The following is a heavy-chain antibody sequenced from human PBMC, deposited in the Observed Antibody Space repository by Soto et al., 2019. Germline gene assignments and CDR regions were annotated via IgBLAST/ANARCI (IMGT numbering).Heavy chain of an antibody. CDR3: SADHPHTAIGWPV. V-gene: IGHV1-58*02. Sequence: GASVKVSCNASGFDFGSFGIQFLRQTRGRGFEWIGWVVVASGRTNSARQFQGRVAFSRDMSSTTAYMDLYDLKSDDTAVYFCSADHPHTAIGWPVWGQGTTVTVSS. CDR1: GFDFGSFG. CDR2: VVVASGRT. J-gene: IGHJ6*02.